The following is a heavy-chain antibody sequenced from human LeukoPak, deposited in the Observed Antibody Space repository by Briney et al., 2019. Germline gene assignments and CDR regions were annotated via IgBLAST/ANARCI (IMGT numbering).Heavy chain of an antibody. Sequence: SETLSLTCTVSGGSISSYYWTWIRQPPGKGLEWIGEINHSGSANYNPSLMSRVTISLDTSKNHFSLNLSSVTAADTAVYYCARGQGTVTTHWGQGTLVTVSS. V-gene: IGHV4-34*01. CDR2: INHSGSA. D-gene: IGHD4-11*01. J-gene: IGHJ4*02. CDR3: ARGQGTVTTH. CDR1: GGSISSYY.